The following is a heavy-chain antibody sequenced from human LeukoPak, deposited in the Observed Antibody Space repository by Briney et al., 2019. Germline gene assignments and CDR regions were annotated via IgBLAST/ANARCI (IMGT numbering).Heavy chain of an antibody. CDR1: GFTFDDYA. CDR2: ISWNSGSI. CDR3: AKDCEARAGFLEWFPDY. V-gene: IGHV3-9*01. Sequence: PGGSLRLSCAASGFTFDDYAMHWVRQAPGKGLEWVSGISWNSGSIGYADSVKGRFTISRDNAKNSLYLQMNSLRAEDTALYYCAKDCEARAGFLEWFPDYWGQGTLVTVSS. J-gene: IGHJ4*02. D-gene: IGHD3-3*01.